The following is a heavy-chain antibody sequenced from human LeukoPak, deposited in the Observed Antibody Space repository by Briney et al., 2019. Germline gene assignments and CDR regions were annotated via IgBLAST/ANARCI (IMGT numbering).Heavy chain of an antibody. CDR1: GGTFSSYA. J-gene: IGHJ4*02. D-gene: IGHD3-3*01. Sequence: ASVKVSCKASGGTFSSYAISWVRQAPGQGLEWMGRIIPILGIANYAQKFQGRVTITADKSTSTAYMELSSLRSEDTAVYYCARDGWHKECEPFDYWGQGTLVTVSS. V-gene: IGHV1-69*04. CDR2: IIPILGIA. CDR3: ARDGWHKECEPFDY.